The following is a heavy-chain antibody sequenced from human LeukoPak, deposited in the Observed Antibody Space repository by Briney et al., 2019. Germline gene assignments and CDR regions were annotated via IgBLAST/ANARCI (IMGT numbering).Heavy chain of an antibody. V-gene: IGHV4-59*01. Sequence: PSETLSLTCTVSGGSISSYYWSWIRQPPGKGLEWIGYIYYSGSTNYNPSLKSRVTISVDTSKNQFSLKLISATAADTAVYYCARVTRLYYYGSGSYFGDWFDPWGQGTLVTVSS. CDR2: IYYSGST. CDR3: ARVTRLYYYGSGSYFGDWFDP. CDR1: GGSISSYY. D-gene: IGHD3-10*01. J-gene: IGHJ5*02.